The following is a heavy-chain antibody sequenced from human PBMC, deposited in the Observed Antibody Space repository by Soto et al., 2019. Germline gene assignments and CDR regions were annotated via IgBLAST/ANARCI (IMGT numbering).Heavy chain of an antibody. D-gene: IGHD3-10*01. CDR2: INHSGST. J-gene: IGHJ4*02. Sequence: SETLSLTCAVYGGSFSGYYWSWIRQPPGKALEWIGEINHSGSTNYNPSLKSRVTISVDTSKNQFSLKLSSVTAADTAVYYCARGPSVLLWFGELFGFDYWGQGTLVTVSS. V-gene: IGHV4-34*01. CDR3: ARGPSVLLWFGELFGFDY. CDR1: GGSFSGYY.